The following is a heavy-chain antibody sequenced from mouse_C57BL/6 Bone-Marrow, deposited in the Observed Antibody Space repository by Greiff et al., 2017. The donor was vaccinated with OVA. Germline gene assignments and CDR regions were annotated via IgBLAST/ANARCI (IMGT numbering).Heavy chain of an antibody. CDR1: GFNIKDDY. V-gene: IGHV14-4*01. CDR2: IDPENGDT. J-gene: IGHJ2*01. CDR3: TPSAQATAFDY. D-gene: IGHD3-2*02. Sequence: VQLKQSGAELVRPGASVKLSCTASGFNIKDDYMHWVKQRPEQGLEWIGWIDPENGDTEYASKFQGKATITADTSSNTAYLQLSSLTSEDTAVYYCTPSAQATAFDYWGQGTTLTVSS.